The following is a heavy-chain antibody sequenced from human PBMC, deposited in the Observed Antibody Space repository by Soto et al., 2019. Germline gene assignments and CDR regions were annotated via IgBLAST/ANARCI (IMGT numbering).Heavy chain of an antibody. CDR3: ARLSGSYSFDY. V-gene: IGHV3-33*08. CDR2: IWYDGSNR. D-gene: IGHD1-26*01. CDR1: GFTFSNYG. Sequence: PGGSLRLSCAASGFTFSNYGMHWVRQAPGKGLEWVAVIWYDGSNRYYADSVKGRFTISRDNSKNTLSLQMDSLRAEDTAVYYCARLSGSYSFDYWGQGTLVTVSS. J-gene: IGHJ4*02.